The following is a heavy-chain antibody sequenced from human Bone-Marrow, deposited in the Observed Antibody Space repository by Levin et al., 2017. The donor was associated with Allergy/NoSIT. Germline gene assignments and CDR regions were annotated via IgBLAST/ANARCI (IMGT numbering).Heavy chain of an antibody. CDR2: IYYTGTT. D-gene: IGHD1-26*01. V-gene: IGHV4-59*11. Sequence: KPSETLSLTCSISGGSISNHYWGWIRQPPGKGLEWIGYIYYTGTTNYNPSLKSRVTISVDTSQNHVSLKLNSMTAADTAVYYCARKGSYYDHGFDMWGQGTMVIASS. J-gene: IGHJ3*02. CDR1: GGSISNHY. CDR3: ARKGSYYDHGFDM.